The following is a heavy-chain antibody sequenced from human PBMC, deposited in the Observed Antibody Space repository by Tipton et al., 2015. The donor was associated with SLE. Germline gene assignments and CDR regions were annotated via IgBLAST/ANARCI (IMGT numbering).Heavy chain of an antibody. CDR3: ARGLDRGVIRVVHYCYSLDN. Sequence: GSLRLSCAASGFNVSNYYMNWVRQAPGKGLEWVSVIYSSGKTYYAVSEKGRFTISRDNSKNTLFLQMNSLRPEDTAVYYCARGLDRGVIRVVHYCYSLDNWGRGTTVTVSS. V-gene: IGHV3-66*02. CDR1: GFNVSNYY. J-gene: IGHJ6*03. CDR2: IYSSGKT. D-gene: IGHD3-10*01.